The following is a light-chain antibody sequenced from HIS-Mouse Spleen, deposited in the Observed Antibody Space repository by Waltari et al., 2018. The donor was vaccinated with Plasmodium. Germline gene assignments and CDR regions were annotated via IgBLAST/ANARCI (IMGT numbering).Light chain of an antibody. V-gene: IGLV3-25*03. J-gene: IGLJ3*02. CDR1: ALPNPY. CDR3: QSADSSGTPNWV. Sequence: SYELTPPPSVSVSPGQTARITCSGDALPNPYAYWYQQKQGQAPVLVRYKDSERPSGIPERFSGSSSGTTVTLTISGVQAEDEADYYCQSADSSGTPNWVFGGGTKLTVL. CDR2: KDS.